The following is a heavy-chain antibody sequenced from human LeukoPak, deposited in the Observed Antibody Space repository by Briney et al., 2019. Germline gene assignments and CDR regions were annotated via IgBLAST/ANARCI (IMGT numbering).Heavy chain of an antibody. CDR3: ARSPAGANYYLDV. V-gene: IGHV3-48*03. J-gene: IGHJ6*03. D-gene: IGHD1-14*01. CDR1: GFTSSSYE. Sequence: GGSLRLSCAASGFTSSSYEMNWVHQAPGKGLEWVSYISSSGSTMYYADSVKGRFTISRDNAKNSLSLQMNSLRAEDTAVYYCARSPAGANYYLDVWGKGTTVTISS. CDR2: ISSSGSTM.